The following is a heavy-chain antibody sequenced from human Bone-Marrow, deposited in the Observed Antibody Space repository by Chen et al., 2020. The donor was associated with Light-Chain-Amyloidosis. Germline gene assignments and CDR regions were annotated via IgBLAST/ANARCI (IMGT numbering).Heavy chain of an antibody. CDR1: GFTFDDYA. CDR3: AKDPLHSSSGAFDI. CDR2: ISWNSGSI. D-gene: IGHD6-6*01. Sequence: EVQLVESGGGLVQPGRSLRLSCAASGFTFDDYAVHWVRQAPGKGLEWVSGISWNSGSIGYADSVKGRFTISRDNAKNSLYLQMNSLRAEDMALYYCAKDPLHSSSGAFDIWGQGTMVTVSS. V-gene: IGHV3-9*03. J-gene: IGHJ3*02.